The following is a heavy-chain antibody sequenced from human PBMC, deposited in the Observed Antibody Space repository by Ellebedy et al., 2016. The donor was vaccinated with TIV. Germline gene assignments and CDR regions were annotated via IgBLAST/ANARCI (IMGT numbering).Heavy chain of an antibody. D-gene: IGHD3-22*01. J-gene: IGHJ4*02. V-gene: IGHV4-61*01. Sequence: SETLSLXCTVSGGSVSSGSYYWSWIRQPPGKGLEWIGYIYYSGSTNYNPSLKSRVTISVDTSKNQFSLKLSSVTAADTAVYYCARVTYYYDSSGYYYEGNFDYWGQGTLVTVSS. CDR3: ARVTYYYDSSGYYYEGNFDY. CDR2: IYYSGST. CDR1: GGSVSSGSYY.